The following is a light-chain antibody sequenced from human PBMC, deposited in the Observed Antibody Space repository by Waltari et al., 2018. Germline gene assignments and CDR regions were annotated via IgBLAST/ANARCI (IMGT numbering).Light chain of an antibody. CDR2: DAS. Sequence: DIQMTQSPSSLSASVGDRVTITCQASRDINNYLNWYQQKPGKAPKLLIYDASTLETGVPSRFSGSGSGTDFVFTISRLQPEDIATYYCHQYNSYPWTFGQGTKVEIK. V-gene: IGKV1-33*01. J-gene: IGKJ1*01. CDR1: RDINNY. CDR3: HQYNSYPWT.